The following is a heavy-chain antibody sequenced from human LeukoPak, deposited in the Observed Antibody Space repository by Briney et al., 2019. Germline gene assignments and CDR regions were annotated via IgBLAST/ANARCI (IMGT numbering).Heavy chain of an antibody. CDR1: GFTFSSYN. CDR2: ISSSSTYI. CDR3: ARDYIAYDPLDY. D-gene: IGHD3-3*01. J-gene: IGHJ4*02. Sequence: GGSLRLSWAASGFTFSSYNMNWVRQAPGKGLEWVSSISSSSTYIYYTDSVRGRFTISRDNAKNSLYLQMNSLRAEDTAVYWCARDYIAYDPLDYWGQGTLVTVSS. V-gene: IGHV3-21*01.